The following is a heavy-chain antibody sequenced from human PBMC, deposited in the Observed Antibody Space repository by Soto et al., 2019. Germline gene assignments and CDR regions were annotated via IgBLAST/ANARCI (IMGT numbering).Heavy chain of an antibody. CDR1: GFTFSSYA. Sequence: GGSLRLSCAASGFTFSSYAMHWVRQAPGKGPEWVAVISYDGSNKYYADSVKGRFTISRDNSKNTLYLQMNSLRAEDTAVHYCARGANDFWSGYFHYYYYGMDVWGQGTTVTVSS. J-gene: IGHJ6*02. V-gene: IGHV3-30-3*01. D-gene: IGHD3-3*01. CDR3: ARGANDFWSGYFHYYYYGMDV. CDR2: ISYDGSNK.